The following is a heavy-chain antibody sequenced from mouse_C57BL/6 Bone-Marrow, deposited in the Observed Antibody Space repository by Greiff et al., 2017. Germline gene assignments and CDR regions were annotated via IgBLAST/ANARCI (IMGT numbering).Heavy chain of an antibody. V-gene: IGHV1-19*01. CDR1: GYTFTDYY. D-gene: IGHD2-4*01. Sequence: VQLKQSGPVLVKPGASVKMSCKASGYTFTDYYMNWVKQSPGKSLEWIGVINPYNGGTSYNQKFKGKATLTVDKSSSTAYMELNSLTSEDSAVYYCAGIYYDYDGFAYWGQGTLVTVSA. J-gene: IGHJ3*01. CDR2: INPYNGGT. CDR3: AGIYYDYDGFAY.